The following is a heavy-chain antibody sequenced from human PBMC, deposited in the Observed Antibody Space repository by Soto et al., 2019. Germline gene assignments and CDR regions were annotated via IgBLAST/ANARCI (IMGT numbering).Heavy chain of an antibody. CDR1: GFTFRSFT. J-gene: IGHJ4*02. CDR2: ISSNSAYI. D-gene: IGHD3-22*01. V-gene: IGHV3-21*04. Sequence: GGSLRLSCAASGFTFRSFTMNWVRQAPGKGLEWVSTISSNSAYIYYTDALRGRFTISRDNAKNTLYLQMNSLRAEDTAIYYCAKDQSNSNPLYYFDFWGPGTLVTVSS. CDR3: AKDQSNSNPLYYFDF.